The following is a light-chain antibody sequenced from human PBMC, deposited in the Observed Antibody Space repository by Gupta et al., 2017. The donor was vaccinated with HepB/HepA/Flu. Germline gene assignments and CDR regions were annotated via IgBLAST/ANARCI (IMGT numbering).Light chain of an antibody. CDR1: QSVSSSY. CDR3: QQDVSSPVT. J-gene: IGKJ5*01. V-gene: IGKV3-20*01. CDR2: GAS. Sequence: EIVLTQSPGTLSLCPGERATLSCRASQSVSSSYLAWYQQKPGQAPRLLIYGASSRATDIPDRFSGSGSGTDFTLTISRLEPEDFAVYYCQQDVSSPVTFGQGTRLEIE.